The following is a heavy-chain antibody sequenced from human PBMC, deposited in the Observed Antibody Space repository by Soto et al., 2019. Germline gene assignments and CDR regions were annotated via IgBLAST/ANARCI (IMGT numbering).Heavy chain of an antibody. J-gene: IGHJ4*02. CDR2: IHHSGSI. CDR1: GGFISSGYW. V-gene: IGHV4-4*02. D-gene: IGHD3-10*01. Sequence: QVQLQESGPGLVKPSGTLSLTCAVSGGFISSGYWWSWVRQSPGTGLGWIGGIHHSGSINYNPSLESRVSVSVDRSKNQFSLKLNSVTAADTAVYYCARTNYGSGSDYNFDYWGQGILVTVSS. CDR3: ARTNYGSGSDYNFDY.